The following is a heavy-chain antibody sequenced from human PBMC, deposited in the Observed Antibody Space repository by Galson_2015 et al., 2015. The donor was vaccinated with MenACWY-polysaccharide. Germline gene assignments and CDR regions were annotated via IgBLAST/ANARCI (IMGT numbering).Heavy chain of an antibody. V-gene: IGHV3-30*04. Sequence: SLRLSCAASGFTFSNYAMHWVRQAPGKGLEWVTLISYDGSNKYYADSVKGRFTISRDTSKNTLYLQMNSLRPEDTAMYYCARGQGMQLWSSFDSWGQGTLITVSS. CDR1: GFTFSNYA. D-gene: IGHD5-18*01. CDR2: ISYDGSNK. CDR3: ARGQGMQLWSSFDS. J-gene: IGHJ4*02.